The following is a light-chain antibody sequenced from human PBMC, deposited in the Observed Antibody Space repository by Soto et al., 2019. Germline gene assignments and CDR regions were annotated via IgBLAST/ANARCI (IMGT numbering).Light chain of an antibody. V-gene: IGKV1-39*01. CDR2: AAS. Sequence: DIQMTQSPSSLSASVGARVTITCRASQSISSYLNWYQQKPGKAPKPLIYAASSLQSGVPSRFSGSGSGTDFTLTISSLQPEDFATYYGQQSYSTPWTFGQGTKVEIK. CDR1: QSISSY. CDR3: QQSYSTPWT. J-gene: IGKJ1*01.